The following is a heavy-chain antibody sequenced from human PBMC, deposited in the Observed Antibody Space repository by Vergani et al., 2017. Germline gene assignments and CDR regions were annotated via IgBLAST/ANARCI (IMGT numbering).Heavy chain of an antibody. J-gene: IGHJ5*02. V-gene: IGHV3-23*01. CDR2: ISGSGGTT. D-gene: IGHD6-19*01. CDR1: GFTFSSYA. CDR3: AKGSLSSGWGT. Sequence: EVQLLESGGGLVQPGGSLRLSCAASGFTFSSYAMSWVGRAPGKGVDWVSVISGSGGTTDYADCVKGRFTISRDNSKNTLYLQMSSLRAEDTAVYYCAKGSLSSGWGTWGQGTLVTVSS.